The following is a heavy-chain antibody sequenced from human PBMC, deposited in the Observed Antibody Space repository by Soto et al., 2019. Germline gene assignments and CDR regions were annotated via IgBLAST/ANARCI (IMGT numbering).Heavy chain of an antibody. CDR1: CVSISGFY. Sequence: TSETPSPXFTISCVSISGFYLGGVPQPPGKGLEWIGNIYYSGSANSDPSLRSRVTISLNTSKNQFSLNLNSVTAADTAIYYCARWTYCGGDCYWLDFWGQGTLVTVSS. J-gene: IGHJ4*02. CDR3: ARWTYCGGDCYWLDF. V-gene: IGHV4-59*01. D-gene: IGHD2-21*02. CDR2: IYYSGSA.